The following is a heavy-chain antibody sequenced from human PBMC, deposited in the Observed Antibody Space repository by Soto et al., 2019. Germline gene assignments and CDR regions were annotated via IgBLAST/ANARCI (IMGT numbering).Heavy chain of an antibody. D-gene: IGHD2-2*01. CDR1: GFTFSNYA. V-gene: IGHV3-23*01. CDR2: ISDSGGST. J-gene: IGHJ4*02. CDR3: AKRSNTPAAMKSPFDY. Sequence: EVQVLDSGGGLVQPGGSLRLSCAASGFTFSNYAMSWVRQAPGKGLEWVSTISDSGGSTYYADSVKGLFTISRDNSKNTLYLQMNSLRAEDTAVYYCAKRSNTPAAMKSPFDYWGQGTLVTVSS.